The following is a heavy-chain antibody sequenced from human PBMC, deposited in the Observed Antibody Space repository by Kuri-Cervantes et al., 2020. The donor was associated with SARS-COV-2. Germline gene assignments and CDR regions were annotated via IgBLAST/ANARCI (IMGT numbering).Heavy chain of an antibody. V-gene: IGHV1-8*01. CDR3: IVYGSGYNWFDP. CDR1: GYTFTSYD. CDR2: MNPNSGNT. J-gene: IGHJ5*02. Sequence: ASVKVSCKASGYTFTSYDINWVRQATGQGLEWMGWMNPNSGNTGYAQKFQGRVTMTRNTSISTAYMELSSLRSEDTAVYYRIVYGSGYNWFDPWGQGTLVTVSS. D-gene: IGHD3-10*01.